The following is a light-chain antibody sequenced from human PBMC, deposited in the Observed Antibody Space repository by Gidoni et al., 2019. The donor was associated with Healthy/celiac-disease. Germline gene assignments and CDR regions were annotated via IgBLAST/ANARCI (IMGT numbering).Light chain of an antibody. CDR2: QDS. Sequence: SYELTQPPSVYVSPVQTASITCSGDKLGDKYACWYQQKPGQSPVLVIYQDSKRPSGIPELFSGSNSGNTATLTISETQAMDEADYYCQAWDSSIYVVFGGGTKLTVL. CDR3: QAWDSSIYVV. V-gene: IGLV3-1*01. J-gene: IGLJ2*01. CDR1: KLGDKY.